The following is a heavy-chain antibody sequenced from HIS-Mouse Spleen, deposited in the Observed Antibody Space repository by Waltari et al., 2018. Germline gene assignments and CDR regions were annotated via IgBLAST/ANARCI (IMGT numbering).Heavy chain of an antibody. CDR3: AREIPYSSSWYDWYFDL. CDR1: GGSISSSSYY. V-gene: IGHV4-39*07. J-gene: IGHJ2*01. CDR2: IDYRGTT. Sequence: QLQLQESGPGLVKPSETLSLTCTVSGGSISSSSYYWGWFRQPPGKGLEWIGSIDYRGTTYDTPPLKMRVTISVDTSKNQFSLKLSSVTAADTAVYYCAREIPYSSSWYDWYFDLWGRGTLVTVSS. D-gene: IGHD6-13*01.